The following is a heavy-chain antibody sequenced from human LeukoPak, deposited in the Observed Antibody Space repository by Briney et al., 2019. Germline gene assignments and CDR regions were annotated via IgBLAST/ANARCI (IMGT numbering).Heavy chain of an antibody. CDR3: AKPGPNAFDI. Sequence: PGGSLRLSCAASGFTFSSYGMHWVRQAPGKGLEWVAFIRYDGSNKYYADSVKGRFTISRDNSKNTPYLQMNSLRAEDTAVYYCAKPGPNAFDIWGQGTMVTVSS. J-gene: IGHJ3*02. CDR1: GFTFSSYG. V-gene: IGHV3-30*02. CDR2: IRYDGSNK.